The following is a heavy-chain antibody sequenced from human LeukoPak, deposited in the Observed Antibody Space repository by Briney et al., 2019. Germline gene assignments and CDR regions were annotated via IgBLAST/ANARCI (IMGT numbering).Heavy chain of an antibody. V-gene: IGHV1-2*02. J-gene: IGHJ4*02. Sequence: EASVKVSCKASGYTFTGYYMHWVRQAPGQGLEWMGWINPNSGGTNYAQKFQGRVTMTRDTSISTAYMGLSRLRSDDTAVYYCARDLSGNLHFDYWGQGTLVTVSS. CDR1: GYTFTGYY. CDR2: INPNSGGT. CDR3: ARDLSGNLHFDY. D-gene: IGHD3-10*01.